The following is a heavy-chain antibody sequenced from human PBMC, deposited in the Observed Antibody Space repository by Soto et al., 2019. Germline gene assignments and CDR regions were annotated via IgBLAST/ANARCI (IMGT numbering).Heavy chain of an antibody. J-gene: IGHJ4*02. V-gene: IGHV4-31*03. CDR2: IYYSGST. D-gene: IGHD3-10*01. CDR1: GGSISSGGYY. CDR3: ARVPGGSGTFDY. Sequence: QVQLQESGPGLVKPSQTLSLTCTVSGGSISSGGYYWSWIRQHPGKGLEWIGYIYYSGSTYYNPVLKSRXTIXVXTSKNQFSLKLSSVPAAATAVYYCARVPGGSGTFDYWGQGTLVTVSS.